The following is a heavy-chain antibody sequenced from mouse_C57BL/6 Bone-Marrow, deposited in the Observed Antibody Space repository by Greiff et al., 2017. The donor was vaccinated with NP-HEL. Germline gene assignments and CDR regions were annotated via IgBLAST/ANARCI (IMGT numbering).Heavy chain of an antibody. CDR2: ISSGSSTI. CDR3: AKGGVARYCGV. Sequence: EVKLVESGGGLVKPGGSLKLSCAASGFTFSDSGMHWVRQAPEKGLEWVAYISSGSSTISYADTVKGRFTISRDNAKNTLFLQMTSLRSEDTAMYYCAKGGVARYCGVWGTGTTVTVSS. V-gene: IGHV5-17*01. CDR1: GFTFSDSG. D-gene: IGHD1-1*01. J-gene: IGHJ1*03.